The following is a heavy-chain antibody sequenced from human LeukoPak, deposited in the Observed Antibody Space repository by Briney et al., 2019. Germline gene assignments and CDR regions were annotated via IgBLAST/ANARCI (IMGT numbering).Heavy chain of an antibody. V-gene: IGHV1-3*04. CDR1: GYTFTDYA. CDR3: ARDHVVGLAPFDP. CDR2: INTGKGNA. Sequence: ASVKVSCKASGYTFTDYAMHWVRQAPGERLEWMGWINTGKGNAKYSQKFQGRVTITMDTSASTAYMELSSLRSEDTAVYYCARDHVVGLAPFDPWGQGTLVTVSS. J-gene: IGHJ5*02. D-gene: IGHD2-15*01.